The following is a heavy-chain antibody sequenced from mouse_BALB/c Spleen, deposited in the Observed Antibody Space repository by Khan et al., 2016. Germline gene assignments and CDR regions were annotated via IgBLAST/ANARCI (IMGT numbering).Heavy chain of an antibody. D-gene: IGHD2-2*01. Sequence: EVQLQESGGGLVQPGGSMKLSCVASGFTFSNYWMNWVRQSPEKGLEWVAEIRLKSNNYATHYAESVKGRFTISRDDSKSSVYLQMNNLRAEDTGIYYCTRGGYGYWGQGTTLTVSS. CDR3: TRGGYGY. CDR2: IRLKSNNYAT. J-gene: IGHJ2*01. V-gene: IGHV6-6*02. CDR1: GFTFSNYW.